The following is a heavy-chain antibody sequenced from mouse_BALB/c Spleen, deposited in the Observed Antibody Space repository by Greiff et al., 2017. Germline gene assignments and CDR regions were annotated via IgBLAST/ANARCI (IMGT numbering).Heavy chain of an antibody. V-gene: IGHV5-17*02. CDR1: GFTFSSFG. CDR3: ARMSSSLYYFDY. D-gene: IGHD1-1*01. Sequence: EVKLMESGGGLVQPGGSRKLSCAASGFTFSSFGMHWVRQAPEKGLEWVAYISSGSSTIYYADTVKGRFTISRDNPKNTLFLQMTSLRSEDTAMYYCARMSSSLYYFDYWGQGTTLTVSS. J-gene: IGHJ2*01. CDR2: ISSGSSTI.